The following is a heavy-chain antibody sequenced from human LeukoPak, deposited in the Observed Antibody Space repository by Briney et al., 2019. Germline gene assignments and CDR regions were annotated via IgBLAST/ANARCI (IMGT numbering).Heavy chain of an antibody. CDR3: ARGIAVAGPNDY. Sequence: ASVKVSCKASGYTFTSYGISWVRQAPGQGLEWMGWISAYNGNTKYSQKFQGRVTITRDTSASTAYMELSSLRSEDTAVYYCARGIAVAGPNDYWGQGTLVTVSS. V-gene: IGHV1-18*01. J-gene: IGHJ4*02. CDR2: ISAYNGNT. D-gene: IGHD6-19*01. CDR1: GYTFTSYG.